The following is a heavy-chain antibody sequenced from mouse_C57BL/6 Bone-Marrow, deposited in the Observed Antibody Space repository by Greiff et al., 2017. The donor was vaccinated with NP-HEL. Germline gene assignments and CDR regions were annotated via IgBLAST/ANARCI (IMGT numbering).Heavy chain of an antibody. V-gene: IGHV7-1*01. CDR3: ARGYYGNPGGY. D-gene: IGHD2-1*01. Sequence: EVKLVESGGGLVQSGRSLRLSCATSGFTFSDFYMEWVRQAPGKGLEWIAASRNKANDYTTEYSASVKGRFIVSRDTSQSILYLQMNALRAEDTAIYYCARGYYGNPGGYWGQGTLVTVSA. J-gene: IGHJ3*01. CDR2: SRNKANDYTT. CDR1: GFTFSDFY.